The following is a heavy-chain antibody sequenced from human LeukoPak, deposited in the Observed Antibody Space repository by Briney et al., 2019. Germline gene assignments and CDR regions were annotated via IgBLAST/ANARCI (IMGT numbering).Heavy chain of an antibody. CDR2: IYTSGST. Sequence: SETLSLTCTVSGGSISSYYWSWIRQPAGKGLEWIGRIYTSGSTNYNPSLKSRVTMSVDTSKNQFSLKLSSVTAADTAVYYCARDNRILEWLGDWFDPWGQGTLVTASS. CDR1: GGSISSYY. V-gene: IGHV4-4*07. CDR3: ARDNRILEWLGDWFDP. J-gene: IGHJ5*02. D-gene: IGHD3-3*01.